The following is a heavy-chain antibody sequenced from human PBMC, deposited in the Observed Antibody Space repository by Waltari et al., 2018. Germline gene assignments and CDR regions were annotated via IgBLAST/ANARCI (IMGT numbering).Heavy chain of an antibody. CDR2: IYYSGST. V-gene: IGHV4-39*01. CDR1: GGSISSSSYY. Sequence: QLQLQESGPGLVKPSETLSLTCTVSGGSISSSSYYWGWIRQPPGKGLEWIGSIYYSGSTYYNPSLKSRVTISVDTSKNQFSLKLSSVTAADTAVYYCARSAAMNYYSYYYMDVWGKGTTVTVSS. J-gene: IGHJ6*03. D-gene: IGHD2-2*01. CDR3: ARSAAMNYYSYYYMDV.